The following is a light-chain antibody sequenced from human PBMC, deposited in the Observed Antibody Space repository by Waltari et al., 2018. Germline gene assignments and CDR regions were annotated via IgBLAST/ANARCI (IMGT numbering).Light chain of an antibody. J-gene: IGKJ4*01. Sequence: DFQMTQSPSSLSASVGDRVTITCRASQNIDNDLAWFQQNPGNAPKSLIFCVSTLQSGVPSRFRGSRSGADFTLTISNLQPEDSATYFCQQYYGHPLSFGGGTKVEI. CDR2: CVS. CDR3: QQYYGHPLS. V-gene: IGKV1-16*01. CDR1: QNIDND.